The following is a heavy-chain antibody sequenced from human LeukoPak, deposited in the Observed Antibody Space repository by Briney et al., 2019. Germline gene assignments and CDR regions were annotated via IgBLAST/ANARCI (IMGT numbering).Heavy chain of an antibody. D-gene: IGHD3-22*01. CDR2: ISSSGRTI. CDR1: GFTFSDYY. CDR3: ARGPASSGYYP. Sequence: GGSMRLACAAYGFTFSDYYMSWIRQAPGEGLECFSYISSSGRTIYYADSVKGRFTISRDNAKNSLFLQMSSLRAEDTAVYYCARGPASSGYYPWGQGTLVTVSS. V-gene: IGHV3-11*01. J-gene: IGHJ5*02.